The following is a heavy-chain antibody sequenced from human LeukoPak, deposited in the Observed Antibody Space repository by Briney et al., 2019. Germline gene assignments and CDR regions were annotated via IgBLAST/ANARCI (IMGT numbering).Heavy chain of an antibody. CDR2: ISYDGSNK. D-gene: IGHD3-10*01. J-gene: IGHJ3*02. Sequence: PGGSLRLSCAASGFTFSSYSMNWVRQAPGKGLEWVAVISYDGSNKYYADSVKGRFTISRDNSKNTLYLQMNSLRAEDTAVYYCAKPITIYLEDAFDIWGQGTMVTVSS. CDR3: AKPITIYLEDAFDI. V-gene: IGHV3-30*18. CDR1: GFTFSSYS.